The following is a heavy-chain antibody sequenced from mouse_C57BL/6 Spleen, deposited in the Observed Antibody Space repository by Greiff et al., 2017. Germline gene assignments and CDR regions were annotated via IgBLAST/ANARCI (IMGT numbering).Heavy chain of an antibody. CDR3: ARPYDYGAWFAY. CDR1: GFNIKDYY. Sequence: VQLQQSGAELVKPGASVKLSCTASGFNIKDYYMHWVKQRTEQGLEWIGRLDPADGETKYAPKFQGKATITADKSSNTAYLQLSSQTSEDTAVYYCARPYDYGAWFAYWGQGTLVTVSA. V-gene: IGHV14-2*01. J-gene: IGHJ3*01. CDR2: LDPADGET. D-gene: IGHD2-4*01.